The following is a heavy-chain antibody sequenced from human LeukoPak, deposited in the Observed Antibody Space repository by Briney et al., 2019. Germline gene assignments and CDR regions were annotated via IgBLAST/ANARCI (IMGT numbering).Heavy chain of an antibody. CDR1: GFTVSSNY. CDR3: ARGTSDNWFDP. Sequence: GGSLRLSCAASGFTVSSNYINWVRQAPGKGLEWVSIIYSGGSTYYADSVMGRFTSSRDNSKNTVYLQMNSLRAEDTAVYYCARGTSDNWFDPWGQGTLVTVSS. J-gene: IGHJ5*02. D-gene: IGHD2-2*01. V-gene: IGHV3-53*01. CDR2: IYSGGST.